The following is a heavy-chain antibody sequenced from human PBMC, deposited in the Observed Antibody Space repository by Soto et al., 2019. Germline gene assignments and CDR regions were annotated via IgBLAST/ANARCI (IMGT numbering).Heavy chain of an antibody. Sequence: ASVKVSCKASGYTFTSYGISWVRQAPGQGLEWMGWISAYNGNTNYAQKLQGRVTMTTDTSTSTAYMELRRLRSDDTAVYYCARAPSHVVVPAATDYWGQGTLVTVSS. V-gene: IGHV1-18*04. J-gene: IGHJ4*02. CDR1: GYTFTSYG. CDR3: ARAPSHVVVPAATDY. D-gene: IGHD2-2*01. CDR2: ISAYNGNT.